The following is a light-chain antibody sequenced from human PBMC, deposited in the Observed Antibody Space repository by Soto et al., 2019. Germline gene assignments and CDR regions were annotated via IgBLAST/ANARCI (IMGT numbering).Light chain of an antibody. Sequence: QSVLTQPPSVSAAPGQKVTISCSGSSSNIGNNYVSWYQQLPGTAPKLLIYENKKRPSGIPDRFSGSKSGTSATLGITGLQTGDEADYYCGTWDSSLSVVVFGGGTKLTVL. V-gene: IGLV1-51*02. CDR2: ENK. CDR3: GTWDSSLSVVV. J-gene: IGLJ2*01. CDR1: SSNIGNNY.